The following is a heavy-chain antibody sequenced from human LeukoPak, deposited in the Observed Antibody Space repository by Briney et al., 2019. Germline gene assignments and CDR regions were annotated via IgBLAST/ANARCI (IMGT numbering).Heavy chain of an antibody. V-gene: IGHV1-8*03. Sequence: PSVKGSCKASGYTFTSYEINWVGQATGQGLELMGWMNPNSGNTGYVQKFEGRGTIHRNTSISTAYMELGRLRSEDTAVYYCAIVITGTTFYWFDPWGQGTLVTVCS. CDR2: MNPNSGNT. CDR3: AIVITGTTFYWFDP. D-gene: IGHD1-7*01. CDR1: GYTFTSYE. J-gene: IGHJ5*02.